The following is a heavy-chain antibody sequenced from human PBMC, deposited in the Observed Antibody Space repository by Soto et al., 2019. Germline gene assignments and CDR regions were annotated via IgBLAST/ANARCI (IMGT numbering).Heavy chain of an antibody. CDR2: IYPSGSA. J-gene: IGHJ6*02. CDR3: ARDRGRYCPTSSCPKGSYYGVDV. V-gene: IGHV4-4*07. Sequence: QVQLQESGPGLVKPSETLSLTCTVSVDSISSYYWSWIRQTAGKGLEWIGRIYPSGSANYNPSFKSRVTWSVNTTKNKSSIKLSSVTAADTAVYYCARDRGRYCPTSSCPKGSYYGVDVWGQGTTVTVSS. CDR1: VDSISSYY. D-gene: IGHD2-8*01.